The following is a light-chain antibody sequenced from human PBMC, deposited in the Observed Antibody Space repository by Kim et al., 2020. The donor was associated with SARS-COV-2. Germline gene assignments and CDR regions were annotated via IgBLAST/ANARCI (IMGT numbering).Light chain of an antibody. Sequence: QSALTQPRSVSGSPGQSVTISCTGTSSDVGGYQFVSWYQQHPGKAPKLIISDVTTRPSGVPDRFSGSKSVNTASLTISGLQAEDEAEYYCCSYAGDYSFVFETGTKVTVL. CDR3: CSYAGDYSFV. CDR1: SSDVGGYQF. J-gene: IGLJ1*01. V-gene: IGLV2-11*01. CDR2: DVT.